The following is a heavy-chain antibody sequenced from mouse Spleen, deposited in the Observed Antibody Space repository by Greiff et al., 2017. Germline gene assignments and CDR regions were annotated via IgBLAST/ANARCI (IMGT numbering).Heavy chain of an antibody. CDR2: ISNGGGST. CDR3: ARFYYDYDGFAY. Sequence: EVKLQESGGGLVQPGGSLKLSCAASGFTFSDYYMYWVRQTPEKRLEWVAYISNGGGSTYYPDTVKGRFTISRDNAKNTLYLQMSRLKSEDTAMYYCARFYYDYDGFAYWGQGTLVTVSA. D-gene: IGHD2-4*01. V-gene: IGHV5-12*01. CDR1: GFTFSDYY. J-gene: IGHJ3*01.